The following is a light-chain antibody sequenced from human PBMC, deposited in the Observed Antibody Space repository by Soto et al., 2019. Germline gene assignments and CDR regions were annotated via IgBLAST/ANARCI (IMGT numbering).Light chain of an antibody. CDR1: PGIRDD. J-gene: IGKJ4*01. Sequence: AIQMTQSPSSLSASVGDRVTITCRASPGIRDDLAWYPKKPGNAPKLLIYAASILQSGVPSRFSGSGSGTVFNLTISRLQTEDSATYYCLQEYTYTLTFGGGTKV. CDR3: LQEYTYTLT. V-gene: IGKV1-6*01. CDR2: AAS.